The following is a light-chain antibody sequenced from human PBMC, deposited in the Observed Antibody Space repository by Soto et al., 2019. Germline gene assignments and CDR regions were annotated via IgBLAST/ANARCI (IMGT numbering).Light chain of an antibody. CDR3: LQLKSYNPT. V-gene: IGKV1-9*01. Sequence: DIQLTQSPSFLSASVGDRVTITCRASQGISSYLAWYQQKPGKAPKLLIYVASTLQSGVPSRFSGSGSGTEFTLTISSLQPEEFATYYWLQLKSYNPTFGPGTKVDIK. J-gene: IGKJ3*01. CDR1: QGISSY. CDR2: VAS.